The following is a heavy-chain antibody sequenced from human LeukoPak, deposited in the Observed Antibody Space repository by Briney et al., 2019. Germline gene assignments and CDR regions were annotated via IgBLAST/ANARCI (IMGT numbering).Heavy chain of an antibody. Sequence: SVKVSCKASVGTFSSYAISWVRQAPGQGLEWMGGIIPIFGTANYAQKFQGRVTITADKSTSTAYMELSSLRSEDTAVYYCAREDDFWSGYLNYWGRGTLVTVSS. CDR1: VGTFSSYA. CDR2: IIPIFGTA. CDR3: AREDDFWSGYLNY. D-gene: IGHD3-3*01. J-gene: IGHJ4*02. V-gene: IGHV1-69*06.